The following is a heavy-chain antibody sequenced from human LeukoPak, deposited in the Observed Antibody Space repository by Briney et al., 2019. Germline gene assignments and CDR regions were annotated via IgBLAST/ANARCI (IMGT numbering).Heavy chain of an antibody. Sequence: GGSLRLSCVASGFTFGDYDMHWVRQAPGKGLEWVSLIRADGGTTHYADSVKGRFTISRDNSKNSLYLQMNSLRTEDTALYYCARDNTGSYEYWGQGTLVTVSP. J-gene: IGHJ4*02. D-gene: IGHD1-26*01. CDR1: GFTFGDYD. V-gene: IGHV3-43*02. CDR2: IRADGGTT. CDR3: ARDNTGSYEY.